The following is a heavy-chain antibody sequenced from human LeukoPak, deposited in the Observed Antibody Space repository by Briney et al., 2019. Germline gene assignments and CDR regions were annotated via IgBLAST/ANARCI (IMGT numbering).Heavy chain of an antibody. CDR1: GYTFTGYY. D-gene: IGHD1-1*01. J-gene: IGHJ5*02. CDR3: ARGLQLERNNWFDP. V-gene: IGHV1-2*02. CDR2: INPNSGGT. Sequence: GASVKVSCKASGYTFTGYYMHWVRQAPGQGLEWMGWINPNSGGTNYAQKFQGGVTMTRDTSISTAYMELSSLRSEDTAVYYCARGLQLERNNWFDPWGQGTLVTVSS.